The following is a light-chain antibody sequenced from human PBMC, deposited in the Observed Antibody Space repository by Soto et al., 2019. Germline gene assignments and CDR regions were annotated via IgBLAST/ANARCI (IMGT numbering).Light chain of an antibody. CDR2: WAS. J-gene: IGKJ4*01. CDR1: QSVLYSLNNRNH. Sequence: DIVMTQSPDSLAVSLGERATLNCKSSQSVLYSLNNRNHLAWYQKKPGQPPRLLVYWASTRESGVPDRFSGSGSGTDFSLTISSLQAEDVAVYYCQQYYRSPLSFGGGTRVGIK. CDR3: QQYYRSPLS. V-gene: IGKV4-1*01.